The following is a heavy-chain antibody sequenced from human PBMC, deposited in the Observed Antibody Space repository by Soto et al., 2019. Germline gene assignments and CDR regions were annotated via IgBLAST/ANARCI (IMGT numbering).Heavy chain of an antibody. CDR3: ARVTPIYYDSNRYGWFDP. D-gene: IGHD3-22*01. CDR1: GGTFSSYA. V-gene: IGHV1-69*01. Sequence: QVQLVQSGAEVKKPGSSVKVSCKASGGTFSSYAISWVRQAPGQGLEWMGGIIPIFGTANYAQKFQGRVKITADESTSTAYMELSSLRSEDTAVYYCARVTPIYYDSNRYGWFDPWGQGTLVTVSS. J-gene: IGHJ5*02. CDR2: IIPIFGTA.